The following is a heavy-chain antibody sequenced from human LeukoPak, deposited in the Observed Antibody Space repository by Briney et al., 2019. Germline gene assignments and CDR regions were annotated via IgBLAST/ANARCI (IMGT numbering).Heavy chain of an antibody. CDR1: GFTFSSYG. J-gene: IGHJ4*02. Sequence: GGSLRLSCAASGFTFSSYGMHWVRQAPGKGLEWVAVIWYDGSNKYYADSVKGRFTISRDNSKNTLYLQMNSLRAEDTAVYYCARDMDYGDSTVDYWGQGTLVTVSS. CDR2: IWYDGSNK. V-gene: IGHV3-33*08. CDR3: ARDMDYGDSTVDY. D-gene: IGHD4-17*01.